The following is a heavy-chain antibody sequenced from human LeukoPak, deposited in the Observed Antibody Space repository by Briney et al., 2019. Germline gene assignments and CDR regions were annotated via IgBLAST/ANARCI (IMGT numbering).Heavy chain of an antibody. CDR3: AKRVLLWFGESFAFDI. V-gene: IGHV3-23*01. Sequence: PGGSLRLSCAASGFTFSSHAMSWVRQAPGKGLEWVSAISGSGGSTYYADSVKGRFTISRDNSKNTLYLQMNSLRAEDTAVYYCAKRVLLWFGESFAFDIWGQGTMVTVSS. CDR1: GFTFSSHA. J-gene: IGHJ3*02. D-gene: IGHD3-10*01. CDR2: ISGSGGST.